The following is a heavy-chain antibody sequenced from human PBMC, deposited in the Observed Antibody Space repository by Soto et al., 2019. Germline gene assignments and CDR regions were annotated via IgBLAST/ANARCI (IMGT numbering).Heavy chain of an antibody. Sequence: QEQLVQSGAEVKKPGSSVKVSCKASGGLFSSYPISWVRQVPGQGLEWMGGIIPVCHTAYYTQRFQGRVTITADESTNKAYMELSSLRSEDTAIYYCARGGSGYAWLNEFWGQGTLVTVSS. D-gene: IGHD3-22*01. CDR1: GGLFSSYP. J-gene: IGHJ4*02. CDR2: IIPVCHTA. CDR3: ARGGSGYAWLNEF. V-gene: IGHV1-69*01.